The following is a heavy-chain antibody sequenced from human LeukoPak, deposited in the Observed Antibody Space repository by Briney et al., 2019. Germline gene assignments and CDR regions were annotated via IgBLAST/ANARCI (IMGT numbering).Heavy chain of an antibody. CDR2: IYYSGST. Sequence: SETLSLTCTVSGGSISPYYWSWIRQPPGKGLEWIRYIYYSGSTNYNPSLKSRVTISVDTSKNQFSLKLNSVTAADTAVYYCARQAPGYCSGGSCYSTKYYFDYWGQGTLVTVSS. D-gene: IGHD2-15*01. CDR1: GGSISPYY. V-gene: IGHV4-59*08. CDR3: ARQAPGYCSGGSCYSTKYYFDY. J-gene: IGHJ4*02.